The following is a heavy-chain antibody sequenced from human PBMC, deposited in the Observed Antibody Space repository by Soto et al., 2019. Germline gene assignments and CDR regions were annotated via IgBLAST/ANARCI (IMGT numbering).Heavy chain of an antibody. CDR2: ISGSGGST. J-gene: IGHJ4*02. CDR3: AKDLRSLCSNYFDY. CDR1: GFTFSSYA. V-gene: IGHV3-23*01. D-gene: IGHD2-21*01. Sequence: PGGSLRLSCAASGFTFSSYAMSWVRQAPGKGLEWVSAISGSGGSTYYADSVKGRFTISRGNSKNTLYLQMNSLRAEDTAVYYCAKDLRSLCSNYFDYWGQGTLVTVSS.